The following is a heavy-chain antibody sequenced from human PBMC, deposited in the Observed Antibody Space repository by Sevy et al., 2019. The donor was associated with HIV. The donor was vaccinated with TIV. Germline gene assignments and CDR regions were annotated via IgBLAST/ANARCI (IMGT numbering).Heavy chain of an antibody. Sequence: SETLSLTCTVSGVSISPYYWTWVRQPPGKGLEWIGYIYYTGSSDHNSSLKSRVTTSVDTSKNQFSLRLTSVTAADTAIYYCARGGPIQHQLYYSDSWGQGTLVTVSS. J-gene: IGHJ4*02. CDR1: GVSISPYY. CDR2: IYYTGSS. V-gene: IGHV4-59*01. CDR3: ARGGPIQHQLYYSDS. D-gene: IGHD2-2*01.